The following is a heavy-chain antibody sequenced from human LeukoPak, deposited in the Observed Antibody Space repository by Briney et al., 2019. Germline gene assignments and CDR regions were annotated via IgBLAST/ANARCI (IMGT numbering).Heavy chain of an antibody. D-gene: IGHD3-3*01. J-gene: IGHJ4*02. V-gene: IGHV4-38-2*01. Sequence: SETLSLTCAVSGYSISSGYYWGWIRQPPGKGLEWIGSIYHSGSTYYNPSLKSRVTISVDTSKNQFSLKLSSVTAADTAEYYCATLTIFGVEFSDIVDYWGQGTLVTVSS. CDR2: IYHSGST. CDR1: GYSISSGYY. CDR3: ATLTIFGVEFSDIVDY.